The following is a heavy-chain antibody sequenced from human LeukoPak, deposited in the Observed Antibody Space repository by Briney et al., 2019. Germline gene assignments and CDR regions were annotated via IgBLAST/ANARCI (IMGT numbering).Heavy chain of an antibody. CDR2: ISSSSSYI. Sequence: GGSLRLSCAASGFTFSSYSMNWVRQAPGKGLEWVSSISSSSSYIYYADSVKGRFTISRDNAKNSLYLQMNSLRAEDTAVYYCARHGGDDAFDTWGQGTMVTVSS. CDR1: GFTFSSYS. V-gene: IGHV3-21*01. CDR3: ARHGGDDAFDT. D-gene: IGHD2-15*01. J-gene: IGHJ3*02.